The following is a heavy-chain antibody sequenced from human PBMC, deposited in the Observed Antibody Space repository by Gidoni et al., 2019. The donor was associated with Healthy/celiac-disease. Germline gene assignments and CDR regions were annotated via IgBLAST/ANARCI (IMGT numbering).Heavy chain of an antibody. V-gene: IGHV4-30-4*01. D-gene: IGHD2-21*02. CDR1: VCPSSSGDYY. CDR3: ARLEPVVTAIL. Sequence: QVQLQASAPGLVKPSQTLSLTCPVSVCPSSSGDYYWSWIRPPPGKGLEWIGYIYYSGRTYYNPSLKSRVTISVDTSKNQFSLKLSSVTAADTAVYYCARLEPVVTAILWGQGTLVTVSS. J-gene: IGHJ4*02. CDR2: IYYSGRT.